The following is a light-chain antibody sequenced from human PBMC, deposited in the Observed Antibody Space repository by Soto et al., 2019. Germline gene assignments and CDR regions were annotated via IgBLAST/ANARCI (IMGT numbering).Light chain of an antibody. V-gene: IGLV2-14*01. J-gene: IGLJ1*01. CDR2: EVT. CDR1: SSDIGAYNY. CDR3: SSFSSAIAFV. Sequence: QSALTQPASVSGSPGQSITISCTGTSSDIGAYNYVSWYQQHPGKAPKLMICEVTNRPSAISNRFSGSRSGNTASLSISGLQAEDEADYYCSSFSSAIAFVFGTGTKLTVL.